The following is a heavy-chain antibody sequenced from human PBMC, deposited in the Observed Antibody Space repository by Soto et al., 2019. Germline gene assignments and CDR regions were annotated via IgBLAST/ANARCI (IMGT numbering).Heavy chain of an antibody. V-gene: IGHV3-11*06. CDR1: GFTVSDYD. J-gene: IGHJ4*02. CDR3: ARSGDNYDVLDY. D-gene: IGHD3-10*02. Sequence: PGGSLRLSCAASGFTVSDYDMCWILQAPGKGLELLSYSSNSDTYTRYADSVKGRFSNSRDNAKNSLYLQINSLRGEDSATYYCARSGDNYDVLDYWGQGTPVTAPQ. CDR2: SSNSDTYT.